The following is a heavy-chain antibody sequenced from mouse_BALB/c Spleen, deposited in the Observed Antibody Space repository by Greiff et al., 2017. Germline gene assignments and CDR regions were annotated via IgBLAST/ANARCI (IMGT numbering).Heavy chain of an antibody. D-gene: IGHD2-2*01. J-gene: IGHJ4*01. CDR2: INPSNGGT. Sequence: VQLQQSGAELVKPGASVKLSCKASGYTFTSYYMYWVKQRPGQGLEWIGEINPSNGGTNFNEKFKSKATLTVDKSSSTAYMQLSSLTSEDSAVYYCTRDGGLRRGMDYWGQGTSVTVSS. CDR1: GYTFTSYY. V-gene: IGHV1S81*02. CDR3: TRDGGLRRGMDY.